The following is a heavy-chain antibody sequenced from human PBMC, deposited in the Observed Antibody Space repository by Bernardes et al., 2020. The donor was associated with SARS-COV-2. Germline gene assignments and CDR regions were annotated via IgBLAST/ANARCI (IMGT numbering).Heavy chain of an antibody. J-gene: IGHJ5*01. D-gene: IGHD6-13*01. CDR2: ISVNNGHT. Sequence: ASVKVSCKASGYSFTTYGFTWVRQAPGQGLEWMGWISVNNGHTDYARNLQGRVTMTTDRSTSTAYLEVRDLRSDDTAVYYCATYKAAAGTQWFDSWGQGTQVTVSS. CDR3: ATYKAAAGTQWFDS. V-gene: IGHV1-18*01. CDR1: GYSFTTYG.